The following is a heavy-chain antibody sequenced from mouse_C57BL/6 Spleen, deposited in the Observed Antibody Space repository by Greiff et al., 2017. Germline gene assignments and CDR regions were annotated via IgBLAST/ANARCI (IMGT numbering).Heavy chain of an antibody. Sequence: QVQLKQSGAELARPGASVKLSCKASGYTFTSYGISWVKQRTGQGLDWIGEIYPRSGNTYYNEKFKGKATLTADKSSSTAYMELRSLTSEDSAVYFCARSDGSSPFYAMDYWGQGTSVTVSS. CDR3: ARSDGSSPFYAMDY. V-gene: IGHV1-81*01. CDR2: IYPRSGNT. CDR1: GYTFTSYG. D-gene: IGHD1-1*01. J-gene: IGHJ4*01.